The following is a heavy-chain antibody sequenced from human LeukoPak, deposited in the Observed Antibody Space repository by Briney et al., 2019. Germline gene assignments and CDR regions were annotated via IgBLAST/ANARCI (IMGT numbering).Heavy chain of an antibody. V-gene: IGHV3-33*01. Sequence: PGGSLRLSCAASGSTFSTYGMHWVRQAPGKGLECVAGIWEDGSNIYYADSVKGRFIISRDNSKNTLYLQMNSLGGEDTAVYYCARAGYNSGWYEYWGQGTLVTVSS. CDR1: GSTFSTYG. J-gene: IGHJ4*02. D-gene: IGHD6-19*01. CDR2: IWEDGSNI. CDR3: ARAGYNSGWYEY.